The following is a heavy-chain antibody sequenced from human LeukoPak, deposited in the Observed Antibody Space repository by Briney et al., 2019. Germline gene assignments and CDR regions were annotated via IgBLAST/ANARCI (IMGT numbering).Heavy chain of an antibody. V-gene: IGHV3-74*01. D-gene: IGHD1-26*01. Sequence: PGGSLRLSCAASGFTFSTYWMHWVRQAPGKGLVWVSRINPDGTTTSYADSVKGRFTISRDNSKNTLYLQMNSLRAEDTAVYYCASIVGATGGDYWGQGTLATVSS. CDR3: ASIVGATGGDY. CDR2: INPDGTTT. CDR1: GFTFSTYW. J-gene: IGHJ4*02.